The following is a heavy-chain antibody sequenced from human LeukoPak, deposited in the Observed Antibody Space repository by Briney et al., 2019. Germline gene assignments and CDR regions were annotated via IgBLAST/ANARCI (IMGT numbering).Heavy chain of an antibody. CDR3: ARGVFGGY. Sequence: SETLSLTCAVYGGSFSGYYWSWIRQPPGKGLEWIGEINHSGSTNYNPSLKSRVTISVDTSKSQFSLKLTSVTAADTAVYYCARGVFGGYWGQGTLVTVSP. CDR2: INHSGST. D-gene: IGHD3-10*01. CDR1: GGSFSGYY. J-gene: IGHJ4*02. V-gene: IGHV4-34*01.